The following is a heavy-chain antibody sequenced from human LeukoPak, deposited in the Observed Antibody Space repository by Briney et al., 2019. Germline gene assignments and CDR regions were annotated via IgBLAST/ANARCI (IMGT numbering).Heavy chain of an antibody. Sequence: GGSLRLSCAASGFTFSSYAMSWVRQAPGKGLEWVSAISGSGGSTYYADSVKGRFTISRDNSKNTLYLQMNSLRAEDTAVYYCAKESMITFGGVIVYFDYWGQGTLVTVSS. D-gene: IGHD3-16*02. CDR2: ISGSGGST. J-gene: IGHJ4*02. CDR1: GFTFSSYA. V-gene: IGHV3-23*01. CDR3: AKESMITFGGVIVYFDY.